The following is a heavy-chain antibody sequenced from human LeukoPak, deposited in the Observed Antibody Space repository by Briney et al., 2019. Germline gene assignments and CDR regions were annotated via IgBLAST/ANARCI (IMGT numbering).Heavy chain of an antibody. J-gene: IGHJ4*02. CDR2: IYTSGST. CDR1: GGSISSYY. CDR3: ARGGPPTPVYATPLFDY. Sequence: SETLSLTCTVSGGSISSYYWSWIRQPAGKGLEWIGRIYTSGSTNYNPSLKSRVTMSVDTSKNQFSLKLSSVTAADTAVYYCARGGPPTPVYATPLFDYWGQGTLVTVSS. D-gene: IGHD2-8*01. V-gene: IGHV4-4*07.